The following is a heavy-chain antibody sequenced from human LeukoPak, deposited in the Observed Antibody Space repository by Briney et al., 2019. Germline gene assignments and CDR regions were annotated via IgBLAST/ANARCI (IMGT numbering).Heavy chain of an antibody. CDR3: ARDLVTMVRGVNDAFDI. CDR1: GGSISSYY. D-gene: IGHD3-10*01. V-gene: IGHV4-4*07. Sequence: PSETLSLTCTVSGGSISSYYWSWIRQPAGKGLEWIGRIYTSGSTNYNPSLKSRVTMSVDTSKNQFSLKLSSVTAADTAVYYCARDLVTMVRGVNDAFDIWGQGTMVTVSS. CDR2: IYTSGST. J-gene: IGHJ3*02.